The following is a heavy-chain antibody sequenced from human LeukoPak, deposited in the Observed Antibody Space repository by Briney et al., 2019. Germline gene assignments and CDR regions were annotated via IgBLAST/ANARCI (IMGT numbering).Heavy chain of an antibody. CDR1: RGSISSHY. CDR2: FHASGST. Sequence: PSETLSLTYTVSRGSISSHYWSWIRQPAGKGLEWIGRFHASGSTGYNPSLKSRVTMSVDTSSNQFSLKLSSVTAADTAVYYCARENPTYSGTYYFNYWGQGTLVTVSS. V-gene: IGHV4-4*07. D-gene: IGHD1-26*01. J-gene: IGHJ4*02. CDR3: ARENPTYSGTYYFNY.